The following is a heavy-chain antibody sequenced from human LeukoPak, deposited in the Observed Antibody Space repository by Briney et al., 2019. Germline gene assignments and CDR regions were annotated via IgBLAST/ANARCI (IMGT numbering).Heavy chain of an antibody. D-gene: IGHD5-18*01. CDR2: IIPIFGTA. V-gene: IGHV1-69*06. J-gene: IGHJ4*02. CDR1: GGTFSSYA. Sequence: ASVKVSCKASGGTFSSYAISWVGQAPGQGLEWMGGIIPIFGTANYAQKFQGRVTITADKSTSTAYMELSSLRSEDTAVYYCARVIANTAMVFGGQGTPVTVSS. CDR3: ARVIANTAMVF.